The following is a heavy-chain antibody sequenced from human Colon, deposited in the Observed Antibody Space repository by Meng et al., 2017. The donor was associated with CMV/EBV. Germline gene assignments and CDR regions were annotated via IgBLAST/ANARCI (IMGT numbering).Heavy chain of an antibody. Sequence: GGSLRLSCAASGFTFSSYGMHWVRQAPGKGLEWVAFIRYDGSNKYYADSVKGRLTISRDNSKNTLYLQMNSLRAEDTAVYYCAKDMGGLGRRGGATYYYDSSRSGNYYYYGMDVWGQGTTVTVSS. CDR2: IRYDGSNK. V-gene: IGHV3-30*02. D-gene: IGHD3-22*01. CDR3: AKDMGGLGRRGGATYYYDSSRSGNYYYYGMDV. J-gene: IGHJ6*02. CDR1: GFTFSSYG.